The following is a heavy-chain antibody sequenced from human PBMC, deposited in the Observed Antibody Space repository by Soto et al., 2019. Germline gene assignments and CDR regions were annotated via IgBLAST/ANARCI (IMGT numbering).Heavy chain of an antibody. CDR2: IRGEEYGGTT. CDR3: TRVVAAAGDH. Sequence: EVQVVESGGAWVQPGRSLRLSCSTSGFTFGAYTMTWFRQAPGKGLEWVAFIRGEEYGGTTEYAASVKGRFTVSRENSKGVAYLEMNNLKSDDTAVYYCTRVVAAAGDHWGRGTLVTVSS. D-gene: IGHD6-13*01. J-gene: IGHJ4*02. V-gene: IGHV3-49*03. CDR1: GFTFGAYT.